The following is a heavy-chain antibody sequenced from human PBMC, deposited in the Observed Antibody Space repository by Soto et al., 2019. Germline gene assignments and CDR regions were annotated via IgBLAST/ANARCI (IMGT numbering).Heavy chain of an antibody. CDR2: ISAYNGNT. D-gene: IGHD6-13*01. V-gene: IGHV1-18*04. Sequence: ASVKVSCKASGYTFTSYGISWVRQAPGQGLEWMGWISAYNGNTNYAQKLQGRVTMTTDTSTSTAYMELRSLRSDDTAVYYCARSPPFLAAGNPNFDYWGQGTLVTVSS. CDR1: GYTFTSYG. CDR3: ARSPPFLAAGNPNFDY. J-gene: IGHJ4*02.